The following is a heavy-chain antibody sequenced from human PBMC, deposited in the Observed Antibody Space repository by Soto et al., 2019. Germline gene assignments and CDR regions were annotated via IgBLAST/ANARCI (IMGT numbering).Heavy chain of an antibody. D-gene: IGHD3-22*01. V-gene: IGHV1-69*01. J-gene: IGHJ6*02. CDR3: ASKNYDSSGYYLYYYYGMDV. Sequence: QVQLVQSGAEVKKPGSSVKVSCKASGGTFSSYAISWVRQAPGQGLEWMGGIIPIFGTANYAQKFQGRVTITADESTSTAYMELRSLRSEDTAVYYCASKNYDSSGYYLYYYYGMDVWGQGTTVTVSS. CDR2: IIPIFGTA. CDR1: GGTFSSYA.